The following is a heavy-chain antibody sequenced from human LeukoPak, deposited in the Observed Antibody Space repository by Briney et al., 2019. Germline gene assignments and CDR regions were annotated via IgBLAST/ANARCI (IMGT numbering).Heavy chain of an antibody. Sequence: SETLSLTCTVPGGSISNSSYYWGWIRQPPGKGLEWIGSIYYSGSTYYNPSLKSRVTISVDTSKNQFSLKLSSVTAADTAVYCCARAPSIAARPEHFDYWGQGTLVTVSS. J-gene: IGHJ4*02. CDR1: GGSISNSSYY. CDR2: IYYSGST. V-gene: IGHV4-39*07. CDR3: ARAPSIAARPEHFDY. D-gene: IGHD6-6*01.